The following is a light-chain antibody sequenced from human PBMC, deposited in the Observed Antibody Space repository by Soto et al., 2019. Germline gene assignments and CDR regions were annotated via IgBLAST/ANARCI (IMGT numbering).Light chain of an antibody. Sequence: QSALTQPASVSGSPGQSITISCTGTSSDIGRYNYVSWYQHSPGKAPKLIIYDVSDRPSGVSNRFSGSKSGTTASLTISGPQAEDEADYYCGSYTSSDTMIFGGGTKVTVL. J-gene: IGLJ2*01. CDR1: SSDIGRYNY. CDR2: DVS. V-gene: IGLV2-14*03. CDR3: GSYTSSDTMI.